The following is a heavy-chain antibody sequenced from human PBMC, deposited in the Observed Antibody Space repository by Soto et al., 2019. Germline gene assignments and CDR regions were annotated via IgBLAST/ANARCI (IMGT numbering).Heavy chain of an antibody. D-gene: IGHD6-19*01. CDR3: AKEEAFSSGWATIDY. J-gene: IGHJ4*02. Sequence: EVQLLESGGGLVQPGGSLRLSCAASGFTFSSYAMTWVRQAPGKGLEWVSAISGSGISTYYADSVKGRFTISRDNSKNTLYLPMNSLRAEDTAVYYCAKEEAFSSGWATIDYWGQGTLVTVSS. CDR1: GFTFSSYA. CDR2: ISGSGIST. V-gene: IGHV3-23*01.